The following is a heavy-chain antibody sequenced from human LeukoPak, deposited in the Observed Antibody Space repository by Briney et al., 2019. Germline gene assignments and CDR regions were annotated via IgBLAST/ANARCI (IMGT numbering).Heavy chain of an antibody. CDR2: IYSGGST. CDR1: GFTVSSNY. Sequence: GGSLRLSCAASGFTVSSNYMSWVRQAPGKGLEWVSVIYSGGSTYYADSVKGRFTISRDNSKNTLYLQMNSLRAEDTAVYYCVRDSDGDYFDYWGQGTLVTVSS. D-gene: IGHD4-17*01. CDR3: VRDSDGDYFDY. J-gene: IGHJ4*02. V-gene: IGHV3-53*01.